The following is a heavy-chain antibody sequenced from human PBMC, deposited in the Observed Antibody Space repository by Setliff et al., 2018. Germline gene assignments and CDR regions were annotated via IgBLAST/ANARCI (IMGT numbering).Heavy chain of an antibody. CDR3: ARVTGFSYMDV. CDR2: VFHTGST. Sequence: SETLSLTCSVSSGSIGSHYWNWMRQPPGKGLEWIGHVFHTGSTKYNPSLNSRVTLLIDTAKNQISLRLSSVTAADTAVYFCARVTGFSYMDVWGKGTTVTVSS. D-gene: IGHD3-3*01. J-gene: IGHJ6*03. V-gene: IGHV4-59*08. CDR1: SGSIGSHY.